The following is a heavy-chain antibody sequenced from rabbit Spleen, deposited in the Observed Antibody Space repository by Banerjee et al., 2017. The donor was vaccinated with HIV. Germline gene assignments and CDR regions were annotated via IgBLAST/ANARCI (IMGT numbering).Heavy chain of an antibody. D-gene: IGHD4-1*01. CDR2: IDPVFGTT. V-gene: IGHV1S47*01. CDR1: GFDFSSYG. Sequence: QEQLVESGGGLVQPGGSLKVSCKASGFDFSSYGVSWVRQAPGKGLEWIGYIDPVFGTTSYASWVNCRFTISSHNAQNTLYLQLNSLTAADTATYFCVREVAGKFSLWGPGTLVTVS. J-gene: IGHJ4*01. CDR3: VREVAGKFSL.